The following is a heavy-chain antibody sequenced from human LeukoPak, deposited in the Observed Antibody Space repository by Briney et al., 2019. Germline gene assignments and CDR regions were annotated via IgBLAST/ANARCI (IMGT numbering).Heavy chain of an antibody. CDR1: GFTFSDYG. J-gene: IGHJ4*02. CDR3: ARAYTTGWDPGY. Sequence: PGRSLRLSCAASGFTFSDYGMHWVRQAPGKGLVWVSRINSDGSSTNYVDSVKGRFTISRDNAKNTLYLQMNSLGAEDTAVYYCARAYTTGWDPGYWGQGTLVTVSS. CDR2: INSDGSST. V-gene: IGHV3-74*01. D-gene: IGHD6-19*01.